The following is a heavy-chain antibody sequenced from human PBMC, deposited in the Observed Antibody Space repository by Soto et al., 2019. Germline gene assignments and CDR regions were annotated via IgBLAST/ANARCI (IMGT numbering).Heavy chain of an antibody. V-gene: IGHV2-5*02. CDR2: IYWDDDK. CDR1: GFSLSTSGVG. CDR3: AHRREHNSDWSGGWFDP. Sequence: QITLKESGPTLVKPTQTLTLTCTFSGFSLSTSGVGVGWIRQPPGKDLEPLALIYWDDDKRYSPSLKSRLSITQDTSKHQVVLTMTNMDPVDTGTYYCAHRREHNSDWSGGWFDPWGQGTLVSVSS. D-gene: IGHD3-10*01. J-gene: IGHJ5*02.